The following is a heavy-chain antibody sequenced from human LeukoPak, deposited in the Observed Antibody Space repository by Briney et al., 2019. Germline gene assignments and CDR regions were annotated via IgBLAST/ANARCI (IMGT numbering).Heavy chain of an antibody. Sequence: GGSLRLSCAASGFTFSSYAMSWVRQAPGKGLEWVSAISGSGGSTYYADSVKGRFTISRDNSKNTLYLQMNSLRAEDTAVYYCAKDDYGSGSYSVDYWGKGTLVTVSS. CDR3: AKDDYGSGSYSVDY. CDR2: ISGSGGST. CDR1: GFTFSSYA. D-gene: IGHD3-10*01. V-gene: IGHV3-23*01. J-gene: IGHJ4*02.